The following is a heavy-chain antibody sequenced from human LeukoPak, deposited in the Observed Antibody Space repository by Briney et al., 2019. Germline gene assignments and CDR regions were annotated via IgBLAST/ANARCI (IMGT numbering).Heavy chain of an antibody. CDR1: GFTFSNYE. V-gene: IGHV3-48*03. Sequence: GGSLRLSYAASGFTFSNYEMNWIRQAPGKGLEWISYISNSGNTKYYADSVKGRFSISRDNAKNSLFLQMNSLRADDTAVYYCARLEGSNRYFDYWGQGTLVTVSS. CDR2: ISNSGNTK. CDR3: ARLEGSNRYFDY. J-gene: IGHJ4*02.